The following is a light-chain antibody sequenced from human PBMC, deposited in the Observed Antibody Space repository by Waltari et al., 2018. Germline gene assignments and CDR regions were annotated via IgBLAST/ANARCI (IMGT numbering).Light chain of an antibody. CDR2: RNN. Sequence: QSVLTQPPSVSGAPGQTVTISCTGSRSNIGAVYDVHWYQQVPGTAPKLLIFRNNNRPSGAPDRFSGSKSGTSASLAITGLRAEDEAYYYCQSYDSSLSGPVVFGGGTRLIVL. V-gene: IGLV1-40*01. CDR1: RSNIGAVYD. J-gene: IGLJ2*01. CDR3: QSYDSSLSGPVV.